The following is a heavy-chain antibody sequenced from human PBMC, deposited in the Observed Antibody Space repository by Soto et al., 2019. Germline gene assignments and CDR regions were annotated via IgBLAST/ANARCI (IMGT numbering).Heavy chain of an antibody. CDR2: FYYSGT. J-gene: IGHJ4*02. Sequence: QVQLQESGPGLVKPSQTLSLTCTVSGGSVSSDNYYWSWIRHHPGKGLEWIGCFYYSGTYYNPSLKSRVNISIDTSKNQFSLNLSSVTAADTAVYYCAGHSGSPYFFDYWGQGTLVTVSS. CDR3: AGHSGSPYFFDY. D-gene: IGHD3-10*01. V-gene: IGHV4-31*03. CDR1: GGSVSSDNYY.